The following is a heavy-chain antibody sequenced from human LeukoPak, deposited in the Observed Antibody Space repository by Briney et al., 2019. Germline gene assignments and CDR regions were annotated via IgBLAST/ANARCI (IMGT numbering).Heavy chain of an antibody. J-gene: IGHJ3*02. CDR2: ISSSSSTI. CDR1: GFAFSSYS. D-gene: IGHD2-2*01. Sequence: PGGSLRLSCAASGFAFSSYSMNWVRQAPGKGLEWVSHISSSSSTIYYADSVKGRFTISRDNAKNSLYLQMNSLRAEDTAVYYCARDRYCSSTSCYGGGDAFDIWGQGTMVTVSS. CDR3: ARDRYCSSTSCYGGGDAFDI. V-gene: IGHV3-48*01.